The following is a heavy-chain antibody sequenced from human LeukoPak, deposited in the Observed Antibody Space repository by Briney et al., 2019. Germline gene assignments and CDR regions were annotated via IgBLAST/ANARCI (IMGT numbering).Heavy chain of an antibody. D-gene: IGHD2-8*02. J-gene: IGHJ6*02. CDR3: ARYSSLVGMDV. V-gene: IGHV4-59*01. CDR2: IYYSGST. CDR1: GGSISSYY. Sequence: PSETLSLTCTVSGGSISSYYWSRIRQPPGKGLEWIGYIYYSGSTNYNPSLKSRVTISVDTSKSQFSLKLSSVTAADTAVYYCARYSSLVGMDVWGQGTAVTVSS.